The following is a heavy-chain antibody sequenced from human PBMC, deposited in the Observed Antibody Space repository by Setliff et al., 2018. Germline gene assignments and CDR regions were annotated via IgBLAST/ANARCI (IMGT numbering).Heavy chain of an antibody. Sequence: VKVSCKASGGFSPHAISWVRQVPGQGLEWMGGIIPILGTTDYAQNFQGRVTITTDESTSSAYLEMSNLRSEDTAVYYCASALIRRVAVAGKSQFDYWGQGTLVTVSS. CDR2: IIPILGTT. D-gene: IGHD6-19*01. CDR1: GGFSPHA. CDR3: ASALIRRVAVAGKSQFDY. J-gene: IGHJ4*01. V-gene: IGHV1-69*05.